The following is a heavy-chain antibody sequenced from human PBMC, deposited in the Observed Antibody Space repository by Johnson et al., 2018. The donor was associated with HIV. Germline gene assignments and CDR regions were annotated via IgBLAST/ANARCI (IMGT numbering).Heavy chain of an antibody. D-gene: IGHD3-3*01. CDR1: GFTFDDYA. V-gene: IGHV3-9*01. CDR2: ISWNSDNI. J-gene: IGHJ3*02. Sequence: VQLVESGGGLVQPGRSLRLSCAASGFTFDDYAMHWVRQVPGKGLEWVSGISWNSDNIGYADSVKGRFTISRDSAKNSLYLQMNSLRAEDTAFYYCAKDILSVSWSSDYAPDAFDIWGQGTMVTVSS. CDR3: AKDILSVSWSSDYAPDAFDI.